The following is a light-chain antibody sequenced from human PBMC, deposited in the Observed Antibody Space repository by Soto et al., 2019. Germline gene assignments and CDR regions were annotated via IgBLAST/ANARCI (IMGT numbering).Light chain of an antibody. CDR2: GAF. Sequence: EIVLTQSPGTLSLSPGERATLSCRASQSVSNSYLAWYQQQPGQAPRLLIYGAFRRATGIPDRFSGSGSGTDFTLTISRLEPEDFAVYYCQQYGSSGTFGQGTKVDIK. CDR1: QSVSNSY. V-gene: IGKV3-20*01. CDR3: QQYGSSGT. J-gene: IGKJ1*01.